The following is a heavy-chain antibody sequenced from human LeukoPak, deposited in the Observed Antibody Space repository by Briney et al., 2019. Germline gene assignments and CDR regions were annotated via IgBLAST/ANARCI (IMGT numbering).Heavy chain of an antibody. CDR3: ARGATRRSSGAFDI. D-gene: IGHD6-6*01. CDR1: ASTFSSYE. Sequence: GGSLRLSCAASASTFSSYELNWVRQAPGKGLEWISYISSSGSIINYADSVKGRFTISRDNAKNSLYLQMNSLRAEDTAVYYCARGATRRSSGAFDIWGQGTMVTVSS. V-gene: IGHV3-48*03. J-gene: IGHJ3*02. CDR2: ISSSGSII.